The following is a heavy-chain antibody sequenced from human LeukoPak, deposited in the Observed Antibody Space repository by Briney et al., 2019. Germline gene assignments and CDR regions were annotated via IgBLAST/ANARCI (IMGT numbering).Heavy chain of an antibody. V-gene: IGHV3-23*01. CDR3: AKHSRGSFRGASAFDY. Sequence: GGSLRLSCAASGFTFSTYAMSWVRQAPGKGLEWVSAISVTGGSTYSADSVKGRFTISRDNSKNTLCLQMNSLRAEDTAAYYCAKHSRGSFRGASAFDYWGQGTVVTVSS. CDR2: ISVTGGST. D-gene: IGHD1-26*01. J-gene: IGHJ4*02. CDR1: GFTFSTYA.